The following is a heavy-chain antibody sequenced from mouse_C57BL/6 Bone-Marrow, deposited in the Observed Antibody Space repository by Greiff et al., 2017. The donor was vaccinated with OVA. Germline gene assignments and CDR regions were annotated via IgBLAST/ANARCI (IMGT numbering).Heavy chain of an antibody. CDR3: ARVNYGSPFAY. Sequence: QVQLQQSGPELVKPGASVKISCKASGYTFTDYYINWVKQRPGQGLEWIGWIFPGRGSPYYNEKFKCKATLTVDTSSSTAYMLLSSLTSEDSAVYFCARVNYGSPFAYWGQGTLVTVSA. CDR1: GYTFTDYY. V-gene: IGHV1-75*01. D-gene: IGHD1-1*01. CDR2: IFPGRGSP. J-gene: IGHJ3*01.